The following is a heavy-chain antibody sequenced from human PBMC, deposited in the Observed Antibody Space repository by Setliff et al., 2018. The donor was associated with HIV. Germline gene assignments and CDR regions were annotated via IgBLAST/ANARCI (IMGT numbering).Heavy chain of an antibody. J-gene: IGHJ5*02. CDR3: ARRIIAAAGTWFDP. D-gene: IGHD6-13*01. CDR2: IYHSGST. CDR1: GYSISSGYY. V-gene: IGHV4-38-2*01. Sequence: SETLSLTCAVSGYSISSGYYWGWIRQPPGKGLEWIGSIYHSGSTYYNPSLKSRVTISVDTSKNQFSQKLSSVTAADTAVYYCARRIIAAAGTWFDPWGQGTLVTVSS.